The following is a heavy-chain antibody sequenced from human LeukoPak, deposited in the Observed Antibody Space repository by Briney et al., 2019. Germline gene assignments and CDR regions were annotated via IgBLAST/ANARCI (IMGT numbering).Heavy chain of an antibody. V-gene: IGHV1-69*06. J-gene: IGHJ3*02. CDR2: IIPIFGTA. CDR3: ARDEGAKIAFAI. CDR1: GGTFGSYA. Sequence: GASVKVSCKASGGTFGSYAISWVRQAPGQGLEWMGGIIPIFGTANYAQKFQGRVTINADKSTSTAYMELSSLRSEDTAVYYCARDEGAKIAFAIWGQGTMVTVSS. D-gene: IGHD1-26*01.